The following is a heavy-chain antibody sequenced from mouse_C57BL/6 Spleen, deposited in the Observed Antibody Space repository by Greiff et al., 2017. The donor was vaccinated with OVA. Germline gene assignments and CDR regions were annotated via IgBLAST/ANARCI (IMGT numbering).Heavy chain of an antibody. CDR3: ARPNSYYFDY. J-gene: IGHJ2*01. V-gene: IGHV5-17*01. CDR2: ISSGSSTI. Sequence: EVMLVESGGGLVQPGGSLKLSCAASGFTFSDYGMHWVRQAPEKGLEWVAYISSGSSTIYYADTVKGRFTISRDNAKNPLFLQMASLRSEDTAMYYCARPNSYYFDYWGQGTTLTVSS. CDR1: GFTFSDYG.